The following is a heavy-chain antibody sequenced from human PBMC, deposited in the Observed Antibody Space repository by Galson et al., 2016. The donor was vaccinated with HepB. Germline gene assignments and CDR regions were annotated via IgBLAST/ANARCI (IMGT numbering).Heavy chain of an antibody. CDR1: GGSISSYY. V-gene: IGHV4-59*01. CDR3: AREKMYYYDSSAYSVFDD. CDR2: IYNSGSA. J-gene: IGHJ4*02. D-gene: IGHD3-22*01. Sequence: SETLSLTCTVSGGSISSYYWTWIRQPPGKGQEWIGHIYNSGSANYNPSLKSRVTMSVDTSKNQISLRLSSVTAADTAVYYCAREKMYYYDSSAYSVFDDWGQGTLVTVSS.